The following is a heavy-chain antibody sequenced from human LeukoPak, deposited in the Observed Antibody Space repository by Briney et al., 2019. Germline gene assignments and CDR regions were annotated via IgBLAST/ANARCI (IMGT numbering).Heavy chain of an antibody. Sequence: PGRSLRLSCAASGFTFDDYAMHWVRQAPGKGLEWVSGISWNSGSIGYADSVKGRFTISRDNAKNSLYLQMNSLRAEDTALYYCAAAAGIYYCGMDVWGQGTTVTVSS. CDR1: GFTFDDYA. D-gene: IGHD6-13*01. CDR3: AAAAGIYYCGMDV. CDR2: ISWNSGSI. J-gene: IGHJ6*02. V-gene: IGHV3-9*01.